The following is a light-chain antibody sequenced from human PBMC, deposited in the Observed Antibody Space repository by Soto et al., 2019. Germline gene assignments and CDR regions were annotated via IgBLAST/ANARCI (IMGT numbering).Light chain of an antibody. CDR3: QQYYSYPWT. Sequence: AIRMTQSPSSLSAPTGDSVTITCRASQGVSSYLAWYQQKPGKAPKLLIYAASTLQSGVPSRFSGSGSGTDFTLTISCLQSEDFATYYCQQYYSYPWTFGQGTKVEIK. CDR2: AAS. CDR1: QGVSSY. J-gene: IGKJ1*01. V-gene: IGKV1-8*01.